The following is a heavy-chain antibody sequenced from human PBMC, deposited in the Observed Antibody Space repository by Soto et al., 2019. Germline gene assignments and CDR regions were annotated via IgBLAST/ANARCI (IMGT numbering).Heavy chain of an antibody. CDR1: GFTFSSYA. CDR3: AKQGGRSSGYSFDY. V-gene: IGHV3-23*01. D-gene: IGHD3-22*01. CDR2: ISGSGGST. Sequence: LRLSCAASGFTFSSYAMSWVRQAPGKGLEWVSAISGSGGSTYYADSVKGRFTISRDNSKNTLYLQMNSLRAEDTAVYYCAKQGGRSSGYSFDYWGQGTLVTVSS. J-gene: IGHJ4*02.